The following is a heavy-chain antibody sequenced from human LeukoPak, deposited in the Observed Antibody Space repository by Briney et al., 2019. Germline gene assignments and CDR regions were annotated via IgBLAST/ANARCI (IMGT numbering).Heavy chain of an antibody. Sequence: MTSETLSLTCAVYSGSFSGYYWSWIRQPPGKGLEWIGEINHSGSTNYNPSLKSRVTISVDTSKNQFSLKLSSVTAADTAVYYCARGDRGARDTNPWAKYYFDYWGQGTLVTVSS. D-gene: IGHD2-8*01. CDR3: ARGDRGARDTNPWAKYYFDY. V-gene: IGHV4-34*01. CDR1: SGSFSGYY. J-gene: IGHJ4*02. CDR2: INHSGST.